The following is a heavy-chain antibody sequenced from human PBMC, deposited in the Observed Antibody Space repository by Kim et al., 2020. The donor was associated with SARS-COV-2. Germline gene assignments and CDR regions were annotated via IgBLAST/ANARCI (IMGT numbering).Heavy chain of an antibody. CDR1: GYSFTSYW. Sequence: GESLKISCKGSGYSFTSYWIGWVRQMPGKGLEWMGIIYPGDSDTRYSPSFQGQVTISADKSISTAYLQWSSLKASDTAMYYCARRSSYGPYYYYYYGMDVWGQGTTVTVSS. CDR2: IYPGDSDT. D-gene: IGHD5-18*01. J-gene: IGHJ6*02. V-gene: IGHV5-51*01. CDR3: ARRSSYGPYYYYYYGMDV.